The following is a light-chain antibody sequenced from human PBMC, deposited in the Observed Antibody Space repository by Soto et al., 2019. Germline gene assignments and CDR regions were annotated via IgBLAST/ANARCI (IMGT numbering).Light chain of an antibody. CDR1: QRVSSNC. V-gene: IGKV3-20*01. Sequence: EIVLTQSPGTLSLSPGERATLSCRASQRVSSNCLAWYQQKPGQAPRLLSYGASYRATGIPDRFSGSGSGTDFTLSISRLEPEDFAVYYCQQYGGLPRTFGQGTKLEIK. CDR3: QQYGGLPRT. CDR2: GAS. J-gene: IGKJ2*01.